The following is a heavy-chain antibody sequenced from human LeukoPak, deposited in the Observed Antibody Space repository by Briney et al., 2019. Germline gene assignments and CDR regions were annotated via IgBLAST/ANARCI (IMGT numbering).Heavy chain of an antibody. J-gene: IGHJ6*03. V-gene: IGHV4-59*01. CDR2: IYYSGST. Sequence: PSETLSLTCTVSGGSISSYYWSWIRQPPGKGLEWIGYIYYSGSTNYNPSLKSRVTISVDTSKNQFSLKLSSVTAADTAVYYCARGGKSNSWYNVLYYYYYMDVWGKGTTVTVSS. D-gene: IGHD6-13*01. CDR3: ARGGKSNSWYNVLYYYYYMDV. CDR1: GGSISSYY.